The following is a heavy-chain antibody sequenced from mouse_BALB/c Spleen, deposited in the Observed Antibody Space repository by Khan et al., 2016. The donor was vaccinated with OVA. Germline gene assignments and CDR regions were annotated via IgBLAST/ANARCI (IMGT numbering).Heavy chain of an antibody. CDR1: GFTFSSFA. V-gene: IGHV5-9-3*01. CDR2: ISTGGHYT. D-gene: IGHD2-2*01. Sequence: MESGGGVVKPGGSLKLSCSASGFTFSSFAMSWVRQTPEKRLEWVATISTGGHYTFYPDSVKGRFTISRDNARNTLYLQMSSLRSEDTAMYYCARSLVDYYAMDYWGQGTSVTVSS. CDR3: ARSLVDYYAMDY. J-gene: IGHJ4*01.